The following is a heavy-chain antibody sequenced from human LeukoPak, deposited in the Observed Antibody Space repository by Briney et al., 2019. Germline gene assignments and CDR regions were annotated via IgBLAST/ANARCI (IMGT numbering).Heavy chain of an antibody. D-gene: IGHD7-27*01. V-gene: IGHV1-69*04. CDR1: GGPFNSYA. Sequence: SVKVSCKASGGPFNSYAISLVRQAPGQGLEWMVRIIHLLGIANYAQKFQGRVTITADKSTSTAYMELSSLRSEDTAVYYCARDSPIADWGPVGVWGQGTLVTVSS. CDR3: ARDSPIADWGPVGV. J-gene: IGHJ4*02. CDR2: IIHLLGIA.